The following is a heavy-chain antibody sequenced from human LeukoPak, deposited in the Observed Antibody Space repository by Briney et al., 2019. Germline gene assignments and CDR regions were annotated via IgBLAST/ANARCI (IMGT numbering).Heavy chain of an antibody. CDR2: IYPGDSDT. D-gene: IGHD3-3*01. V-gene: IGHV5-51*01. Sequence: LGESLQISCQGSGYNFTSYWIGWVRPLPGKGLEWMGIIYPGDSDTRYSPSFQGPVTISADKSISTAYLQWSSLKASDTAMYYCARTILQKPKYYDFWSGYYGWFDPWGQGTLVTVSS. CDR3: ARTILQKPKYYDFWSGYYGWFDP. CDR1: GYNFTSYW. J-gene: IGHJ5*02.